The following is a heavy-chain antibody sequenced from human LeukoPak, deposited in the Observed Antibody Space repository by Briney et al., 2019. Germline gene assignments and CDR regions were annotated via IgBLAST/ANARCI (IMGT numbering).Heavy chain of an antibody. CDR1: GYSISSGYY. Sequence: PSETLSLTCAVSGYSISSGYYWGWIRQPPGKGLEWIGNIYHSGSTYYNPSLKSRVTISVDTSKNQFSLKLSSVTAADTAVYYCAREGMTTVTTRSWFDPWGQGTLVTVSS. CDR3: AREGMTTVTTRSWFDP. CDR2: IYHSGST. J-gene: IGHJ5*02. D-gene: IGHD4-17*01. V-gene: IGHV4-38-2*02.